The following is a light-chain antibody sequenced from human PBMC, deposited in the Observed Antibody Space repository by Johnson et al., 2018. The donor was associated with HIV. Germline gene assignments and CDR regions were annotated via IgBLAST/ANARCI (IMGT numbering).Light chain of an antibody. V-gene: IGLV1-51*01. CDR3: GTWDSSLSGGLYV. J-gene: IGLJ1*01. Sequence: QSFLTQPPSVSAAPGQKVTISCSGNNSNIGNNYVSWYQHLPGTAPKLLIYDNNKRPSGIPDRFSASKSGTSATLGITGLQNEDEADYYCGTWDSSLSGGLYVFGTGTRVTVL. CDR1: NSNIGNNY. CDR2: DNN.